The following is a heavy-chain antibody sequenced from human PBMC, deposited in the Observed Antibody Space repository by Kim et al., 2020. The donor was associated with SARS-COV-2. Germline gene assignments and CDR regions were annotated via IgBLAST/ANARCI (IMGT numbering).Heavy chain of an antibody. V-gene: IGHV3-21*01. J-gene: IGHJ4*02. D-gene: IGHD2-15*01. CDR3: AREDKHYFDY. CDR2: ISSTSSFI. Sequence: GGSLRLSCAASGFTFSRNTMNWVRQAPGKGLEWVSSISSTSSFIYYADSVKGRFTISRDNAKNSLYLQMNSLRAEDTAVYFCAREDKHYFDYWGQGTLVT. CDR1: GFTFSRNT.